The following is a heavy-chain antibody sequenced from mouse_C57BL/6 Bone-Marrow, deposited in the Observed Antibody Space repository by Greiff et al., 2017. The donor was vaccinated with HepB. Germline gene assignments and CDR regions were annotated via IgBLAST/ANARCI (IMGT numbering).Heavy chain of an antibody. J-gene: IGHJ3*01. D-gene: IGHD1-1*01. CDR2: IYPGSGST. Sequence: QVQLQQPGAELVKPGASVKMSCKASGYTFTSYWITWVKQRPGQGLEWIGDIYPGSGSTNYNEKFKSKATLTVDTSSSTAYMQLSSLTSEDSAVYYCARENYGSRTWFAYCGQGTLVTVSA. CDR1: GYTFTSYW. V-gene: IGHV1-55*01. CDR3: ARENYGSRTWFAY.